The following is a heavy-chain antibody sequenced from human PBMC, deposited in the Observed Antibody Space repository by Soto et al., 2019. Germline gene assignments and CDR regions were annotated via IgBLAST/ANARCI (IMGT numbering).Heavy chain of an antibody. CDR3: AKGHSSATSLDS. J-gene: IGHJ4*02. CDR2: LYYSGST. Sequence: WTWIRQHPGKGLEWIGYLYYSGSTYYNPSLKSRVTISVDTSENQFSLKLSSVTAADTAVYYCAKGHSSATSLDSWGQGILVTVSS. V-gene: IGHV4-31*02. D-gene: IGHD3-22*01.